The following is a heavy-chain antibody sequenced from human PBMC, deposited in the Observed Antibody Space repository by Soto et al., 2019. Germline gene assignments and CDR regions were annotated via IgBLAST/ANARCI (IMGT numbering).Heavy chain of an antibody. J-gene: IGHJ4*02. CDR1: GYTFTSYD. CDR2: MNPNSGNT. D-gene: IGHD3-16*02. Sequence: QVQLVQSGAEVKKPGASVKVSCKASGYTFTSYDINWVRQATGQGLEGRGWMNPNSGNTGYAQKFQGRVTMTRTTPISTAYMEMSRLRSEDTAVYYCARGRTYYDYVWGSYRSAAYFDYWGQGTLVTVSS. CDR3: ARGRTYYDYVWGSYRSAAYFDY. V-gene: IGHV1-8*01.